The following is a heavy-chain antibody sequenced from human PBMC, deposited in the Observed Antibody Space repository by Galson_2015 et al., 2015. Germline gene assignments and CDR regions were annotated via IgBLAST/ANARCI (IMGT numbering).Heavy chain of an antibody. Sequence: SVKVSCKASGYTFTSYGISWVRQAPGQGLEWMGWISAYNGNTNYAQKLQGRVTMTTDTSTSTAYMELRSLRSDDTAVYYCARDGPRPYSSGWSSLSVDYWGQGTLVTVSS. CDR2: ISAYNGNT. J-gene: IGHJ4*02. CDR1: GYTFTSYG. CDR3: ARDGPRPYSSGWSSLSVDY. D-gene: IGHD6-19*01. V-gene: IGHV1-18*01.